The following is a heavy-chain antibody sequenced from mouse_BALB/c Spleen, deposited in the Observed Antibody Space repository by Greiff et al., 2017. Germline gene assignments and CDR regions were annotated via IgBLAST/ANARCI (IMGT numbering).Heavy chain of an antibody. D-gene: IGHD2-1*01. CDR2: IDPANGNT. V-gene: IGHV14-3*02. CDR1: GFNIKDTY. CDR3: AYGKDYAMDY. J-gene: IGHJ4*01. Sequence: EVQLQQSGAELVKPGASVKLSCTASGFNIKDTYMHWVKQRPEQGLEWIGRIDPANGNTKYDPKFQGKATITADTSSNTAYLQLSSLTSEDTAVYYCAYGKDYAMDYWGQGTSVTVSS.